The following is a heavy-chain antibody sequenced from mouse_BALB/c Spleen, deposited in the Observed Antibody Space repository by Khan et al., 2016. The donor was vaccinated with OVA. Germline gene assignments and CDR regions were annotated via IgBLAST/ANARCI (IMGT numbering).Heavy chain of an antibody. V-gene: IGHV5-6*01. CDR3: ASHLTGSFAD. CDR2: LISDGYYT. CDR1: GFTFSAYG. Sequence: VQLKQSGGDLVSPGGSLKLSCAASGFTFSAYGMSWVRQSPDKRLEWVATLISDGYYTYYTASLKVRFIISRDNAKNSLYLQMRSVESEDTAMYYCASHLTGSFADWGEGSLVNVSA. D-gene: IGHD4-1*01. J-gene: IGHJ3*01.